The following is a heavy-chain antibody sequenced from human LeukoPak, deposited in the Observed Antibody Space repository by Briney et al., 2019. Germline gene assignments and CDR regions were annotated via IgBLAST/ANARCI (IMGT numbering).Heavy chain of an antibody. V-gene: IGHV1-8*01. D-gene: IGHD5-12*01. Sequence: ASVEVSCKGSGYTFSSFDIDWGRQATRQGLGWMGWMNTKSVKTGYQQKFQGTVTMTRKTSITTAYMELRSLGSEDTAEFYCWRNSCYGFDYWGQGTLVTVSS. J-gene: IGHJ4*02. CDR2: MNTKSVKT. CDR1: GYTFSSFD. CDR3: WRNSCYGFDY.